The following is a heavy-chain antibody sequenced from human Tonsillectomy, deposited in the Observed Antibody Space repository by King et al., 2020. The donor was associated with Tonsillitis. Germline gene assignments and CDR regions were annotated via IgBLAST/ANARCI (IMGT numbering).Heavy chain of an antibody. J-gene: IGHJ4*02. CDR2: INPSGGST. D-gene: IGHD3-10*01. V-gene: IGHV1-46*01. CDR3: ARAGATMVRGVLVSPFDY. Sequence: QLVQSGAEVKRPGASVKVSCKASGYTFTSYYIHWVRQAPGQGLEWMGIINPSGGSTSYAQKFQGRVTMTRDTSTSTVKMELRSLKSDDTAVYYCARAGATMVRGVLVSPFDYWGQGTLVTVSS. CDR1: GYTFTSYY.